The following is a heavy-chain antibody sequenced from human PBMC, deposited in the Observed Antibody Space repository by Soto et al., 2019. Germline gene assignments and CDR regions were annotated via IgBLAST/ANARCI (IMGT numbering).Heavy chain of an antibody. V-gene: IGHV4-30-4*01. D-gene: IGHD2-8*01. J-gene: IGHJ2*01. CDR2: IFDSGST. CDR3: AREIMPLTNDWYFDL. CDR1: GGSIRGGVNS. Sequence: QVQLQESGPGLVKPSETLSLTCTVSGGSIRGGVNSWGWFRQPPGKGLEWIGHIFDSGSTYYNPSLKSRLTISVDTSKNQFSLRLSSVTAADTAVYYCAREIMPLTNDWYFDLWGRGTLVTVSS.